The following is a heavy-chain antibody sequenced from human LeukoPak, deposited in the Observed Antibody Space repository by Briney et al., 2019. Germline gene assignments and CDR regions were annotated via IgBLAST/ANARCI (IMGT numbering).Heavy chain of an antibody. Sequence: SETLSLTCAVYGGSFSGYYWSWIRQPPGKGLEWIGEINHSRSTNYNPSLKGRVTISVDTSKNQFSLKVNSVTAADTAMYYCARHPFSDGFDIWGQGTMVTVSS. CDR3: ARHPFSDGFDI. V-gene: IGHV4-34*01. CDR2: INHSRST. J-gene: IGHJ3*02. CDR1: GGSFSGYY.